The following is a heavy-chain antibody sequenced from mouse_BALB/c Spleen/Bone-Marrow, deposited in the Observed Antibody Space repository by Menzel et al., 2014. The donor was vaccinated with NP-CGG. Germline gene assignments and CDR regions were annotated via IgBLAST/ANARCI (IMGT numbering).Heavy chain of an antibody. Sequence: EVQGVESGGGLVQPGGSRKLSCAASGFTFSSFGMHWVRQAPEKGLEWVAYISSGSSTIYYADTVKGRFTISRDNPKNTLFLQMTSLRSGDTALYYCARSWEYFDVWGAGTTVTVSS. CDR3: ARSWEYFDV. J-gene: IGHJ1*01. CDR2: ISSGSSTI. V-gene: IGHV5-17*02. CDR1: GFTFSSFG. D-gene: IGHD4-1*01.